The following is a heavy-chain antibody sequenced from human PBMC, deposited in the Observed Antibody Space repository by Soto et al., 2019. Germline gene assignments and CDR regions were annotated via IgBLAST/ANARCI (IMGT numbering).Heavy chain of an antibody. D-gene: IGHD1-26*01. CDR3: ARGRYLDY. V-gene: IGHV1-18*01. CDR2: ISAYNANT. CDR1: GYTFTTYG. J-gene: IGHJ4*02. Sequence: QVHLVQSGAEVKKPGASVKVSCKASGYTFTTYGIAWVRQAPGQGLEWMRWISAYNANTDYAQRLQGRVTITTDTSTSTAHMELRSLRSDDTAVYYCARGRYLDYWGQGTLVTVSS.